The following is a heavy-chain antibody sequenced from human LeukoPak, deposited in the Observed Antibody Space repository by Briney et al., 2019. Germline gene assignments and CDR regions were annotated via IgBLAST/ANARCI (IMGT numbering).Heavy chain of an antibody. J-gene: IGHJ5*02. V-gene: IGHV1-18*01. CDR3: AIHRPGYSSSWYWFDP. CDR2: ISAYNGNT. D-gene: IGHD6-13*01. Sequence: ASVKVSCKASGYTFTSYGISWVRQAPGQGLEWMGWISAYNGNTNYAQKLQGRVTMTTDTSTSTAYMELRSLRSDDTAVYYCAIHRPGYSSSWYWFDPWGQGTLVTVSS. CDR1: GYTFTSYG.